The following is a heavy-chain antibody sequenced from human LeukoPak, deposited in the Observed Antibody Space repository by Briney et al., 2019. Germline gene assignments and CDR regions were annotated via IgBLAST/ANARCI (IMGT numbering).Heavy chain of an antibody. D-gene: IGHD3-10*01. Sequence: GGSLRLSCAASGFTFSRYWMSWVRQAPGRGLEWVANIKHDGSQKYYVDSVKGRITISRDNAKNSLYLQMTSLRAEDTAVYYCARDGMGGIKAFDIWGQGTMVTVSS. CDR2: IKHDGSQK. CDR3: ARDGMGGIKAFDI. V-gene: IGHV3-7*05. J-gene: IGHJ3*02. CDR1: GFTFSRYW.